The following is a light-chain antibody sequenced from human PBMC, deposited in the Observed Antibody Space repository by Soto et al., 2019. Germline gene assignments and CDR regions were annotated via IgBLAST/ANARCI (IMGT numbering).Light chain of an antibody. J-gene: IGKJ4*01. CDR3: KQSYSTPLT. Sequence: IQLTQSPSSLSESLIDRSKITCRASQSISSYLNWYQQKPGKAPKLLIYAASSLKSGVPSRFSGSGSGTDFTLTISSLQPEDFATYYCKQSYSTPLTSGGGTKVDI. V-gene: IGKV1-39*01. CDR1: QSISSY. CDR2: AAS.